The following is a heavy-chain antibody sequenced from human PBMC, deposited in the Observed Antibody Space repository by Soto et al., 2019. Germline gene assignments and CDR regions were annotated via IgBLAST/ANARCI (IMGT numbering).Heavy chain of an antibody. CDR1: GFTFSNAG. CDR2: IKSKTDGGTT. J-gene: IGHJ4*02. V-gene: IGHV3-15*01. CDR3: TPADPFDC. Sequence: EVQLVESGGGLVKPGGSLRLSCAASGFTFSNAGMSWVRQAPGKGLEWVGRIKSKTDGGTTDYAAPVKGRLTISRDDSKNTLYLQKNSLKTGDTSVYYCTPADPFDCWGQGSLVTVSS.